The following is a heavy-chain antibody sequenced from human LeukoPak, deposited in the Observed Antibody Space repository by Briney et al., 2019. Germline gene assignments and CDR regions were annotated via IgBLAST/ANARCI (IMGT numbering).Heavy chain of an antibody. Sequence: SEPLSLTCDVSGYSISSGYYWGWIRQSPGEGLEWIATIFHSGSIYYNPSLKSRVTLSVDTSKNQFTLKLDSVTAADTAMYYCARMGVSYYYDSSTYFPTAFDVWGQGTMVSVSS. V-gene: IGHV4-38-2*01. D-gene: IGHD3-22*01. CDR1: GYSISSGYY. CDR3: ARMGVSYYYDSSTYFPTAFDV. CDR2: IFHSGSI. J-gene: IGHJ3*01.